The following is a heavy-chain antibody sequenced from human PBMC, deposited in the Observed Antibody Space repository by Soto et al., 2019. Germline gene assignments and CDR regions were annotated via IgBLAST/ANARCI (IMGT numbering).Heavy chain of an antibody. CDR2: IIPIFGTA. J-gene: IGHJ4*02. D-gene: IGHD3-10*02. V-gene: IGHV1-69*01. CDR3: ARRASRFGTFDY. CDR1: GGTFSSYA. Sequence: QVQLVQSGAEVKKPGSSVKVSCKASGGTFSSYAISWVRQAPGQGLEWMGGIIPIFGTANYAQKFQGRVKVTADESTSTAYMELSSLRSEDTAVYYCARRASRFGTFDYWGQGTLVTVSS.